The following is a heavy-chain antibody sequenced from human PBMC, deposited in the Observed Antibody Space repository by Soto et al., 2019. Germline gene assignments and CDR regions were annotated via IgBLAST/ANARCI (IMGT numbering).Heavy chain of an antibody. Sequence: QLQLQESGSGLVKPSQTPSLTCAVSGGSISSGGYSWSWIRQPPGKGLEWIGYISHSGSTYYNPSLKSRVPISVDRSKNQFSLKLSSVTAADTAMYYCASGSHGPHYWGQGTLVTVSS. V-gene: IGHV4-30-2*01. J-gene: IGHJ4*02. CDR2: ISHSGST. CDR3: ASGSHGPHY. CDR1: GGSISSGGYS.